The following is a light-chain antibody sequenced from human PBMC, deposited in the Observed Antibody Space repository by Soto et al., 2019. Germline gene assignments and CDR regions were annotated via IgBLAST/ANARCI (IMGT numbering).Light chain of an antibody. V-gene: IGKV1D-12*01. CDR2: AAY. CDR3: KQANSFPYT. J-gene: IGKJ2*01. CDR1: EDISSW. Sequence: IQETQTPSCVCASVGDRVTITCRASEDISSWVAWYQQKPGKAHKLMIHAAYRLHSGVQSRFSGSGSGTDFTLTITGLQPEDFATYYCKQANSFPYTVGQGTKVDIK.